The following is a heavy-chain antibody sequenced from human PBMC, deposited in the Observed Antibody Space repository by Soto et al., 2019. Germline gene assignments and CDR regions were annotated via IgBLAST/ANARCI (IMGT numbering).Heavy chain of an antibody. Sequence: QVQLVQSGAEVKKPGASVKVSCKASGYTFTSYAMHWVRQAPGQRREWMGWINAGNGNTKYSQKFQGRVTITRDTAASTSYMELSSLRSEDTAVYYCARSSGYYYVDYWGQGTPVPVSS. CDR1: GYTFTSYA. D-gene: IGHD3-22*01. CDR2: INAGNGNT. V-gene: IGHV1-3*01. CDR3: ARSSGYYYVDY. J-gene: IGHJ4*02.